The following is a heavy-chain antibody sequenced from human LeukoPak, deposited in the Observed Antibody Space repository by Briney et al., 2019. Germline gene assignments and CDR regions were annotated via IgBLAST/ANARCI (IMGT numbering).Heavy chain of an antibody. CDR1: GGSFSGYH. CDR2: INHSGST. V-gene: IGHV4-34*01. CDR3: ARGYGSSSYNWFDP. Sequence: SETLSLTCAVYGGSFSGYHWSWICQPPGKGLEWIGEINHSGSTNYNPSLKSRVTISVDTYKNQFSLKLRSVTAADTAVYYCARGYGSSSYNWFDPWGQGTLVTVSS. D-gene: IGHD6-6*01. J-gene: IGHJ5*02.